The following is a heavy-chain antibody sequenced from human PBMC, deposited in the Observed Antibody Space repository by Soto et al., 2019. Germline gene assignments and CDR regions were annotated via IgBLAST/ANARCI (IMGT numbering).Heavy chain of an antibody. V-gene: IGHV3-33*01. D-gene: IGHD6-19*01. CDR2: IWYDGSNK. J-gene: IGHJ4*02. CDR1: GFTFSSYG. CDR3: AREGLAVAGPGGGYFDY. Sequence: GGSLRLSCAASGFTFSSYGMHWVRQAPGKGLEWVAVIWYDGSNKYYADSVKGRFTISRDNSKNTLYLQMNSLRAEDTAVYYCAREGLAVAGPGGGYFDYWGQGTLVTVSS.